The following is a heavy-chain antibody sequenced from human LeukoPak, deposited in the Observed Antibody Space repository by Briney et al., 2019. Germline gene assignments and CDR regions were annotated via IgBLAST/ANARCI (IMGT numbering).Heavy chain of an antibody. J-gene: IGHJ5*02. CDR2: IYYSRST. V-gene: IGHV4-39*07. CDR3: ASVSSSWSILPRTWFDP. D-gene: IGHD6-13*01. Sequence: KPSETLSLTCTVSGGSISSSSYYWRWLRQPPGKGLEWIGSIYYSRSTYYNQSLKSRVTISVDTSKNQFSLKLSSVTAADTAVYYCASVSSSWSILPRTWFDPWGQGTLVTVSS. CDR1: GGSISSSSYY.